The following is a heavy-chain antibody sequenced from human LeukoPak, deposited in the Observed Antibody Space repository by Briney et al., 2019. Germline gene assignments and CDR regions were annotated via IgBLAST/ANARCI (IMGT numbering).Heavy chain of an antibody. CDR2: ISSSGGST. V-gene: IGHV3-23*01. CDR1: GFTFSDYA. J-gene: IGHJ5*02. D-gene: IGHD3-16*01. CDR3: AKPLIPDYRTWFDP. Sequence: GGSLRLSCAASGFTFSDYAMTWVRQAPGKGLEWVAAISSSGGSTYYADSVKGRFTISRDNSKNTLFLQMNSLRLKDTAVYYCAKPLIPDYRTWFDPWGQGTLVTVSS.